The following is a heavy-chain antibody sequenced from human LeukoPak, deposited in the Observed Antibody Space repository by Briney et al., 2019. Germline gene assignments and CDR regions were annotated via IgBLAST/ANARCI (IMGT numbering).Heavy chain of an antibody. CDR1: GFXFTNSA. CDR2: IVVASGNT. CDR3: AAAPIEMQQRGFDY. J-gene: IGHJ4*02. Sequence: SVKVSCKASGFXFTNSAIQWVRQARGQRLEWIGWIVVASGNTKYAQKFQERVTITRDMSTSTAYMELSSLRAEDTAVYYCAAAPIEMQQRGFDYWGQGTLVTVSS. V-gene: IGHV1-58*02. D-gene: IGHD5-24*01.